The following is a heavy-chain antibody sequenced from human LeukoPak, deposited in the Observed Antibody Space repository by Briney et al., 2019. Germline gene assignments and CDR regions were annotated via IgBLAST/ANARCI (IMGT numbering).Heavy chain of an antibody. CDR3: ARTMTTLKTHGELDL. V-gene: IGHV1-24*01. CDR1: GYTLTELS. CDR2: ISTNTGDS. J-gene: IGHJ5*02. D-gene: IGHD4-17*01. Sequence: GASVKVSCKVSGYTLTELSMHWVRQAPGKGLEWMGRISTNTGDSDYAQQLQGRVTMTRDTSTSTAYMELRSLSSDDTAVYYCARTMTTLKTHGELDLWGQGTQVTVSS.